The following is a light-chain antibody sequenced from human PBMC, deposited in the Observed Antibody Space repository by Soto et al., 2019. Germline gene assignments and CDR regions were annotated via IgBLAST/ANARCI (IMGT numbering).Light chain of an antibody. Sequence: EIVMTQSPATLSVSPGERATLSCRASQSVSSNLAWYQQKPGQAPRLLIYGASTRATGIPARFSGSGSGTELTLTISSLQSEDFAVYYCQQYNNWPEPYTFGQGTKLEIK. J-gene: IGKJ2*01. CDR2: GAS. CDR3: QQYNNWPEPYT. CDR1: QSVSSN. V-gene: IGKV3-15*01.